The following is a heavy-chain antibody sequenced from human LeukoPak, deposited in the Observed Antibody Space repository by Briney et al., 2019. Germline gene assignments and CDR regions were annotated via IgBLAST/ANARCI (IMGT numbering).Heavy chain of an antibody. CDR3: AREVAGMGYFDY. V-gene: IGHV4-59*01. J-gene: IGHJ4*02. CDR2: IYYSGST. Sequence: SETLSLTCAVYGGSFSGYYWSWIRQPPGKGLEWIGYIYYSGSTNYNPSLKSRVTISVDTSKNQFSLKLSSVTAADTAVYYCAREVAGMGYFDYWGQGTLVTVSS. D-gene: IGHD6-19*01. CDR1: GGSFSGYY.